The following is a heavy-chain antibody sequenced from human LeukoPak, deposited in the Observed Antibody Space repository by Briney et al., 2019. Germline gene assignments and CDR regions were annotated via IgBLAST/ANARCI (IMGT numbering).Heavy chain of an antibody. CDR2: ISSSSSTI. D-gene: IGHD3-22*01. Sequence: GGSLRLSCAASGFSFSTSYMNWVRQAPGKGLEWVSYISSSSSTIYYADSVKGRFTISRDNSKNTLFMQMNSLRAEDTAVYYCAKDFYDSSGSRYDYWGQGTLVTVPS. CDR1: GFSFSTSY. V-gene: IGHV3-48*01. CDR3: AKDFYDSSGSRYDY. J-gene: IGHJ4*02.